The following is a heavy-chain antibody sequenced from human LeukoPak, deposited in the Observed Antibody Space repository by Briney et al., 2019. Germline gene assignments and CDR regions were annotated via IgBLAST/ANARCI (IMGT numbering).Heavy chain of an antibody. CDR3: ASHLGYCSSTSCLRYYYYMDV. J-gene: IGHJ6*03. CDR2: IIPIFGTA. D-gene: IGHD2-2*01. Sequence: GASVKVSCKASGGTFSSYAISWVRQAPGQGLEWMGRIIPIFGTANYAQKFQGRVTITADESTSTAYMELSSLRSEDTAVYYCASHLGYCSSTSCLRYYYYMDVWGKGTTVTVSS. V-gene: IGHV1-69*13. CDR1: GGTFSSYA.